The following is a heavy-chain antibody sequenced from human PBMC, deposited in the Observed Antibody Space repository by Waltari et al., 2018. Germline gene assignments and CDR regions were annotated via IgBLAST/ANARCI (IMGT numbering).Heavy chain of an antibody. CDR2: IKQDGSEK. CDR3: ARPYYYDSSGSHFDY. D-gene: IGHD3-22*01. Sequence: EVQLVESGGGLVQPGGSLRLSCAASGFTFSSYWMSWVRPAPGKGLEWVANIKQDGSEKYYVDSVKGRFTISRDNAKNSLYLQMNSLRAEDTAVYYCARPYYYDSSGSHFDYWGQGTLVTVSS. V-gene: IGHV3-7*01. CDR1: GFTFSSYW. J-gene: IGHJ4*02.